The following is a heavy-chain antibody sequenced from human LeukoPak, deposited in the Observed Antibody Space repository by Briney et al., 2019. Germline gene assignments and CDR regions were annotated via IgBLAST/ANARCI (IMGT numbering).Heavy chain of an antibody. D-gene: IGHD3-9*01. Sequence: ASVKVSCKASGYTFTSYDINWVRQATGQGLEWMGWMNPNSGNTGYAQKFQGRVTMTRNTSISTAYMELSSLRSEDTAVYYCARGMVRLRYFDWRKVYYFDYWGQGTLVTVSS. CDR3: ARGMVRLRYFDWRKVYYFDY. J-gene: IGHJ4*02. CDR2: MNPNSGNT. CDR1: GYTFTSYD. V-gene: IGHV1-8*01.